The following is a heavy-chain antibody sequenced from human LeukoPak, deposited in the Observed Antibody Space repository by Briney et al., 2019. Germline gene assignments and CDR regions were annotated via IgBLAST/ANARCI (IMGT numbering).Heavy chain of an antibody. J-gene: IGHJ4*02. CDR2: INPGSGGT. Sequence: ASVKVSCKASGYTFTGYYMHWVRQAPGQGLEWMGWINPGSGGTDYAQKFQGRVTMTRDTSISTAYMELNSLRSDDTAVYYCARAGSTRAAVYWGQGILVTVSS. D-gene: IGHD2-15*01. CDR1: GYTFTGYY. V-gene: IGHV1-2*02. CDR3: ARAGSTRAAVY.